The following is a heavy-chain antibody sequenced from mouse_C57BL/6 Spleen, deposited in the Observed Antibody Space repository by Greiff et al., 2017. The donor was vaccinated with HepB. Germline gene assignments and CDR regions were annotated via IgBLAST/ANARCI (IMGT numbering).Heavy chain of an antibody. V-gene: IGHV5-9-1*02. Sequence: EVQLVESGEGLVKPGGSLKLSCAASGFTFSSYAMSWVRQTPEKRLEWVAYISSGGDYIYYADTVKGRFTISRDNARNTLYLQMSSLKSEDTAMYYCTRKIYYYGSSPYYAMDYWGQGTSVTVSS. J-gene: IGHJ4*01. CDR3: TRKIYYYGSSPYYAMDY. CDR2: ISSGGDYI. CDR1: GFTFSSYA. D-gene: IGHD1-1*01.